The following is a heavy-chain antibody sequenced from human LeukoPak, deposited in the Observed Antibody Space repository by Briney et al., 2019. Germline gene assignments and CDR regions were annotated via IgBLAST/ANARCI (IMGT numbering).Heavy chain of an antibody. Sequence: GESLKISCKGSGYSFTSYWISWVRQMPGKGLEGLGIIYPGDSDTRYSPSFQGQVTISADKSISTAYLQWSSLKASDTAMYYCAGRKGYCSCGSCYHFDYWGQGTLVTVSS. CDR1: GYSFTSYW. D-gene: IGHD2-15*01. J-gene: IGHJ4*02. CDR3: AGRKGYCSCGSCYHFDY. CDR2: IYPGDSDT. V-gene: IGHV5-51*01.